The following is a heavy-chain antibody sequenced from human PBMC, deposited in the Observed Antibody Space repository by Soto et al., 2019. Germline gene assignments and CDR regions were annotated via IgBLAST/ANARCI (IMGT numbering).Heavy chain of an antibody. Sequence: EVQLVESGGGLVKPGGSLRLSCAASGFTFSSYSMNWVRQAPGKGLEWVSCISGSTNYIHYADSVKGRFTISRDNAKNSLYLQMNSLRAEDTAVYYCARDYRFGELSCTFHIWGQGTMVTVSS. V-gene: IGHV3-21*01. J-gene: IGHJ3*02. CDR2: ISGSTNYI. D-gene: IGHD3-10*01. CDR3: ARDYRFGELSCTFHI. CDR1: GFTFSSYS.